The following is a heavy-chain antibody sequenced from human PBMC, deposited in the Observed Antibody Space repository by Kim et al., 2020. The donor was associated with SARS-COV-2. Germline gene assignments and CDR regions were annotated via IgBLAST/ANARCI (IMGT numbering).Heavy chain of an antibody. CDR3: AHYNSGNYYALDY. J-gene: IGHJ4*02. CDR1: GGPIRSDNNY. Sequence: SETLSLTCIVSGGPIRSDNNYWGWIRQPPGKGLVWIVSIYYTGDTFYNPSLKSRLTICRDTSKNHFSLKLTSVTAADTALYYLAHYNSGNYYALDYWGPG. D-gene: IGHD3-10*01. CDR2: IYYTGDT. V-gene: IGHV4-39*02.